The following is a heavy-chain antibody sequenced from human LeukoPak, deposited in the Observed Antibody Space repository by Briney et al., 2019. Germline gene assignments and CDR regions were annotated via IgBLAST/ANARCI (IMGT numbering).Heavy chain of an antibody. J-gene: IGHJ3*02. CDR2: IYHSGS. CDR3: ARFDYVWETHGMDAFDI. D-gene: IGHD3-16*01. CDR1: GYSITRGYS. V-gene: IGHV4-38-2*01. Sequence: SETLSLTCAVSGYSITRGYSWGWIPQPPGEGLEWIGSIYHSGSFYNPSLKSRVTISVDTSKNQFSLKLSSVTAADTAVYYCARFDYVWETHGMDAFDIWGQGTMVTVSS.